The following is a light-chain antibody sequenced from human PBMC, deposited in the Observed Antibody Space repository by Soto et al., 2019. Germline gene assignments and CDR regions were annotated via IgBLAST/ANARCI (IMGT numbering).Light chain of an antibody. CDR1: QGIRNF. J-gene: IGKJ3*01. CDR3: QKYSSVPV. CDR2: AAS. V-gene: IGKV1-27*01. Sequence: DIQMTQSPTSLSASVGDRVTITCRARQGIRNFVAWYQQKPGKDPKLLIYAASTLQSGVPSRFSGSGSGTDLTLTINSLQPEDVATYSCQKYSSVPVFGPGTKVEIK.